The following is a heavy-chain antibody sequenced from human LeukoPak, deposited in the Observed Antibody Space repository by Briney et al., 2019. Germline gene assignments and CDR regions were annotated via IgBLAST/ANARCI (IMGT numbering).Heavy chain of an antibody. CDR2: ISYDGSNE. D-gene: IGHD2-15*01. V-gene: IGHV3-30*18. J-gene: IGHJ4*02. CDR1: GFAFSTYG. CDR3: AKDSWYCSGGSCYSFDY. Sequence: GGSLRLSCAASGFAFSTYGMHWVRQAPGKGPEWVAVISYDGSNEYYADSVKGRFTISRDNSKNTLYLQMSSLRAEDTAVYFCAKDSWYCSGGSCYSFDYWGQGTLVTVSS.